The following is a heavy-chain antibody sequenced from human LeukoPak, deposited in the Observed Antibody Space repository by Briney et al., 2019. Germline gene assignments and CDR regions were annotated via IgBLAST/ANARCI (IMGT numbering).Heavy chain of an antibody. CDR2: IYNDGSNK. J-gene: IGHJ2*01. D-gene: IGHD3-3*02. CDR1: GFTFRTYG. V-gene: IGHV3-33*01. Sequence: GGSLRLSCAASGFTFRTYGMHWVRQAPGKGLEWVAIIYNDGSNKYYTDSVKGRFAISRDDSKNTLYLQMNSLRAEDTAVYYCARDRALRDFDLWGRGTQVTV. CDR3: ARDRALRDFDL.